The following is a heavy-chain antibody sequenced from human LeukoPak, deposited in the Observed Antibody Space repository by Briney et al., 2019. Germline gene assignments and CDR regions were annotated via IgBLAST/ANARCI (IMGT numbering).Heavy chain of an antibody. J-gene: IGHJ4*02. CDR2: VSCDGSNN. Sequence: GGSLRLSCAASGFTFSSYAMHWVRQAPGKGLEWVALVSCDGSNNYYADSVKGRFTISRDNSKNTLYLQMNSLRPEDTAMYYCANFGYFSDSPFYGVDWAQETLATVSS. CDR3: ANFGYFSDSPFYGVD. D-gene: IGHD2-15*01. CDR1: GFTFSSYA. V-gene: IGHV3-30-3*01.